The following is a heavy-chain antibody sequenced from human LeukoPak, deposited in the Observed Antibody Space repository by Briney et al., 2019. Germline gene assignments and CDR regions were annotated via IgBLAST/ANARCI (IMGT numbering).Heavy chain of an antibody. V-gene: IGHV4-31*03. CDR2: IYYSGST. CDR3: ARDQVRSGYSGYDESWYFDY. D-gene: IGHD5-12*01. CDR1: GGSISSGGYY. J-gene: IGHJ4*02. Sequence: SQTLSLTCTVSGGSISSGGYYWSWIRQHPGKGLEWIGYIYYSGSTYYNPSLKSRVTISVDTSKNQFSLKLSSVTAADTAVYYCARDQVRSGYSGYDESWYFDYWGQGTLVTVSS.